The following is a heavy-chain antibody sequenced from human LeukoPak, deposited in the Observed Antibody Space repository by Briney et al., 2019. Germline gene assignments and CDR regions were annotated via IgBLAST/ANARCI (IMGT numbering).Heavy chain of an antibody. V-gene: IGHV1-69*04. D-gene: IGHD2-2*01. CDR3: ARGGYCSSTSCLKGFGYYYYYMDV. Sequence: ASVKVSCKASGGTFSSYAISWVRQAPGQGLEWMGRIIPILGIANYAQKFQGRVTITADKSTSTAYMELSSLGSEDTAVYYCARGGYCSSTSCLKGFGYYYYYMDVWGKGTTVTVSS. J-gene: IGHJ6*03. CDR2: IIPILGIA. CDR1: GGTFSSYA.